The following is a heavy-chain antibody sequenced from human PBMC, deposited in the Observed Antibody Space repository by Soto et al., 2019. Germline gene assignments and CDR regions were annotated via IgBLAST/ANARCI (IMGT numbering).Heavy chain of an antibody. J-gene: IGHJ4*02. CDR3: ARDGTLYDSRAYYYLY. V-gene: IGHV1-69*01. D-gene: IGHD3-22*01. CDR1: GGTFRRYT. CDR2: ITPMFGTP. Sequence: QVQLVQSGAEVKKPGSSVKVSCKASGGTFRRYTITWVRQAPGQGLEWMGGITPMFGTPNYAQKFRGRVTITADESTSTAYMELSSLRSEDMAMYFCARDGTLYDSRAYYYLYWGQGTLVTVSS.